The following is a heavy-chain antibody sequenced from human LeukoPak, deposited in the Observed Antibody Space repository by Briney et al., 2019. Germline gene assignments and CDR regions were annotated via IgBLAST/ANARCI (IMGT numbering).Heavy chain of an antibody. CDR1: GFTFSSYG. D-gene: IGHD3/OR15-3a*01. CDR3: AKRGVVIRVILVGFHKEAYYFES. Sequence: GRSLRLSCAASGFTFSSYGIHWVRQAPGKGLEWVALTSYDGTDTYYADSVKGRFTIARDNRKNTLYLQMNSLRAEDTAVYFCAKRGVVIRVILVGFHKEAYYFESWGQGALVTVSS. J-gene: IGHJ4*02. CDR2: TSYDGTDT. V-gene: IGHV3-30*18.